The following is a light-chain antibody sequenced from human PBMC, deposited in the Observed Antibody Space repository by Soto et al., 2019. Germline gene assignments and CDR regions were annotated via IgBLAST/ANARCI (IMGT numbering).Light chain of an antibody. V-gene: IGKV3-11*01. J-gene: IGKJ4*01. CDR1: QSVSSY. CDR2: DAS. CDR3: QQRSNWPLLT. Sequence: EIVLTQSPATLSLSPGERATLSCRASQSVSSYLAWYQQKPGQAPRLLIYDASNQAPGIPARFSGSGSGTDFTLTISSLEPEDFAVYYCQQRSNWPLLTFGGGTEVEIK.